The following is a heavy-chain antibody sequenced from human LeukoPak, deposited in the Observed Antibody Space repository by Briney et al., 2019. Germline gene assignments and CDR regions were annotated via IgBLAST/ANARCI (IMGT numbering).Heavy chain of an antibody. V-gene: IGHV4-30-4*01. Sequence: SQTLSLTCTVSGGSISSSDYYWSWIRQPPGKGLEWMGYIYYSGSTSYNPSLKSRVTISVDTSKNQFSLKLTSVTAADTAVYYCARGFDAHNAFDIWGQGTMVTVSS. D-gene: IGHD3-9*01. CDR2: IYYSGST. J-gene: IGHJ3*02. CDR1: GGSISSSDYY. CDR3: ARGFDAHNAFDI.